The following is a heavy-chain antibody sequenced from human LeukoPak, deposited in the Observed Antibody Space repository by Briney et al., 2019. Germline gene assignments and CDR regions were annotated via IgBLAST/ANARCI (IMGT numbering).Heavy chain of an antibody. V-gene: IGHV1-18*01. CDR1: GYTFTSYG. CDR2: ISAYNGNT. D-gene: IGHD3-3*01. CDR3: ARGGHYDFWSGPPDF. Sequence: ASVKVSCKASGYTFTSYGISWVRQAPGQGLEWMGWISAYNGNTNYVKKFQGRVIMTTDTSTSTAYMELWSLRADDTAVYYCARGGHYDFWSGPPDFWGQGTLVTVSS. J-gene: IGHJ4*02.